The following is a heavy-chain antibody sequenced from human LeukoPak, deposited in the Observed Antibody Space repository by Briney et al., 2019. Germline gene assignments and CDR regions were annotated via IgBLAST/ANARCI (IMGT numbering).Heavy chain of an antibody. J-gene: IGHJ1*01. CDR3: AKGSETYSRFFQY. CDR2: ISWDGVNT. CDR1: GFTFDDYR. V-gene: IGHV3-43*01. D-gene: IGHD1-26*01. Sequence: GGSLRLSCAASGFTFDDYRMHWVRQAPGKGLEWVSLISWDGVNTYYADSLKGRFSISRDNSKNSLYLQMNSLRTEDTALYYCAKGSETYSRFFQYWGQGTLVTVSS.